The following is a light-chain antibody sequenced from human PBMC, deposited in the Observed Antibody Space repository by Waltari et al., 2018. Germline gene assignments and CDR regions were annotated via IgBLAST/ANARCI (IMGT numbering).Light chain of an antibody. Sequence: QSVLTQPPSVSGAPGQRVTLSCTGSSSNIGAGYAVPSYQQLPGTAPKGLTYGNSNRPSGVPDRFSGSKSGTSASLAITGLQAEDEADYYCQSYDSSLSASAVFGGGTQLTVL. V-gene: IGLV1-40*01. CDR3: QSYDSSLSASAV. CDR2: GNS. CDR1: SSNIGAGYA. J-gene: IGLJ7*01.